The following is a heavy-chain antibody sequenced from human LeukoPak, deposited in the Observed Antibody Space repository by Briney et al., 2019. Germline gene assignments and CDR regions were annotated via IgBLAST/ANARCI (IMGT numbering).Heavy chain of an antibody. CDR1: GFTFSSYS. CDR3: ARDDYDILTGYYSDY. D-gene: IGHD3-9*01. CDR2: ISSSSSYI. J-gene: IGHJ4*02. V-gene: IGHV3-21*01. Sequence: PGGSLRLSCAASGFTFSSYSMNWVRQAPGKGLEWVSSISSSSSYIYYADSVKGRFTISRDNAKNSLYLQMNSLRAEDTAVYYCARDDYDILTGYYSDYWGRGTLVTVSS.